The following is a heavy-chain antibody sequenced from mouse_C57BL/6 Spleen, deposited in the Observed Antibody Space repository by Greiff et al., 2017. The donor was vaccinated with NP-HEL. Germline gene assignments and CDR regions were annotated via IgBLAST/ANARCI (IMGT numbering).Heavy chain of an antibody. D-gene: IGHD1-1*01. CDR1: GYSITSGYY. J-gene: IGHJ4*01. CDR3: ARSNYYGRAMDY. Sequence: EVKLMESGPGLVKPSQSLSLTCSVTGYSITSGYYWNWIRQFPGNKLEWMGYISYDGSNNYNPSLKNRITITRDTSKNQFFLKLNSVTTEDTATYYCARSNYYGRAMDYWGQGTSVTVSS. CDR2: ISYDGSN. V-gene: IGHV3-6*01.